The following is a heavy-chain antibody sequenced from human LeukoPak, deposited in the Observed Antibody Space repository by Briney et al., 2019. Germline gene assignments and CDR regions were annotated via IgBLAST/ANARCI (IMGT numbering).Heavy chain of an antibody. J-gene: IGHJ4*02. CDR3: AREVGIRGHFDY. D-gene: IGHD1-26*01. CDR1: GYIFTSFD. Sequence: ASVKVSCKASGYIFTSFDMHWVRQAPGEGLEWMGIINPSGGNTGYAQKFQGRVTMTRDTSTSKVDMELSSLRSEDTAVYYCAREVGIRGHFDYWGRGTPVTVSS. CDR2: INPSGGNT. V-gene: IGHV1-46*01.